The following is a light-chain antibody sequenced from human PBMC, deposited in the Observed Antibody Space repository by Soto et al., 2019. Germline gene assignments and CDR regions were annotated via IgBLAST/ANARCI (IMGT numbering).Light chain of an antibody. V-gene: IGLV1-47*02. CDR1: SSNIGSNY. J-gene: IGLJ3*02. CDR2: SNN. Sequence: QSVLTQPPSASVTPGQRVTISCSGSSSNIGSNYVYWYQQLPGTAPKLLIYSNNPRPSGVPDRFSGSKSGTSASLAISGLRSEDEADYYCAAWDDSLSGWVFGGGTKLNVL. CDR3: AAWDDSLSGWV.